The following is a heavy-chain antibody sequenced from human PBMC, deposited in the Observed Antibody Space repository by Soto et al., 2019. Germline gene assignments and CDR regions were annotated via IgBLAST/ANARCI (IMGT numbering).Heavy chain of an antibody. CDR1: GYTFTSYA. J-gene: IGHJ4*02. CDR3: ARPKDYDDCLDL. CDR2: INAGNGNT. V-gene: IGHV1-3*01. D-gene: IGHD3-22*01. Sequence: ASVKVSCKASGYTFTSYAIHWVRQAPGQRLEWMGWINAGNGNTKYSQKFQGRVTFTRDTSANTVYMELSSLISEDTAVYYCARPKDYDDCLDLWGQGTLVTVSS.